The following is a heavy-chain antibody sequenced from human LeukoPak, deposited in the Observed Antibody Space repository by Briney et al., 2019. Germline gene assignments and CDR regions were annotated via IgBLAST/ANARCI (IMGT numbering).Heavy chain of an antibody. V-gene: IGHV4-30-2*01. CDR1: GGSISSGGYS. CDR3: ARGELLSPFDI. D-gene: IGHD1-26*01. CDR2: IYHSGST. J-gene: IGHJ3*02. Sequence: SQTLSLTCAVSGGSISSGGYSWSWIQQPPGKGLEWIGYIYHSGSTYYNPSLKSRVTISVDTSKNQFSLKLSSVTAADTAVYYCARGELLSPFDIWGQGTMVTVSS.